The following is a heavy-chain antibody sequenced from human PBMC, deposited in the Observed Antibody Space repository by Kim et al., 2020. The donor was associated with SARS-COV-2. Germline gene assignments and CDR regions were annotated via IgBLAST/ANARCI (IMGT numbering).Heavy chain of an antibody. Sequence: GSLRLSCAASGFTFSSYSMNWVRQAPGKGLEWVSSISSSSSYIYYADSVKGRFTISRDNAKNSLYLQMNSLRAEDTAVYYCARDSLFRAGDTYYFDYWGQGTLVTVSS. CDR1: GFTFSSYS. CDR2: ISSSSSYI. D-gene: IGHD2-21*01. V-gene: IGHV3-21*01. CDR3: ARDSLFRAGDTYYFDY. J-gene: IGHJ4*02.